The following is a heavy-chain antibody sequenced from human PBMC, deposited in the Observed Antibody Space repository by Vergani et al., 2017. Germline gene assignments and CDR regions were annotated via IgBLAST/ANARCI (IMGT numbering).Heavy chain of an antibody. Sequence: QVQLVQSGSELKKPGASVKVSCKASGYTLSRYSIYWVRQAPGQGLEWMGWINTNTGNPAYAQGFRGRFVFSLDTSVNTAYLQINSLKAEDTAVYYCARGRRGAGTLPYYYYYGMDVWGQGTTVTVSS. CDR1: GYTLSRYS. J-gene: IGHJ6*02. D-gene: IGHD3-10*01. V-gene: IGHV7-4-1*02. CDR3: ARGRRGAGTLPYYYYYGMDV. CDR2: INTNTGNP.